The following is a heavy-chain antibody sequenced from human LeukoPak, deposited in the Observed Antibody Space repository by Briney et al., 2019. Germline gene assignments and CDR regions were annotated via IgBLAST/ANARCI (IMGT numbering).Heavy chain of an antibody. CDR2: ISSSGSTI. Sequence: PGGSLRLSCAASGFTFSSYWMSWVRQAPGKGLEWVSYISSSGSTIYYADSVKGRFTISRDNAKNSLYLQMNSLRAEDTAVYYCARDRPDYFDYWGQGTLVTVSS. V-gene: IGHV3-48*04. CDR3: ARDRPDYFDY. J-gene: IGHJ4*02. CDR1: GFTFSSYW.